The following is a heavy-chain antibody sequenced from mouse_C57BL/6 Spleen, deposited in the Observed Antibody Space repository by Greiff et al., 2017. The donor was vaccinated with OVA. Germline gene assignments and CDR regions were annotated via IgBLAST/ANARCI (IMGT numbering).Heavy chain of an antibody. D-gene: IGHD1-1*01. V-gene: IGHV1-80*01. CDR3: ARGYYGSSPFDY. J-gene: IGHJ2*01. Sequence: QVHVKQSGAELVKPGASVKISCKASGYAFSSYWMNWVKQRPGKGLEWIGQIYPGDGDTNYNGKFKGKATLTADKSSSTAYMQLSSLTSEDSAVYFCARGYYGSSPFDYWGQGTTLTVSS. CDR2: IYPGDGDT. CDR1: GYAFSSYW.